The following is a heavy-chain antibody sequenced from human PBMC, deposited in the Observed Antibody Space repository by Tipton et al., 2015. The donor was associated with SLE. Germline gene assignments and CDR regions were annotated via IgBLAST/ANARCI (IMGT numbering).Heavy chain of an antibody. CDR3: ARLADYPSMFAPEDRFDI. CDR2: IFSSGTT. CDR1: GGSLSRGGYF. J-gene: IGHJ3*02. V-gene: IGHV4-31*03. Sequence: TLSLTCTASGGSLSRGGYFWSWIRRPPGEGLEWVAYIFSSGTTFYNPTLKGRVAASLDMSKNRFSLKLNSVTAADTAVYYCARLADYPSMFAPEDRFDIWGQGTVVTVSS. D-gene: IGHD3-10*02.